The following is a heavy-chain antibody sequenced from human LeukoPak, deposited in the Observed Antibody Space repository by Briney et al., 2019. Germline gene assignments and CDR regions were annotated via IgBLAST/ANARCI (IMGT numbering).Heavy chain of an antibody. J-gene: IGHJ3*02. CDR1: GFTFGSYG. V-gene: IGHV3-23*01. CDR3: ARGLFLSGYLDAFDI. CDR2: ISGSGGST. Sequence: GGSLRLSCAASGFTFGSYGMSWVRQAPGKGLEWVSAISGSGGSTYYADSVKGRCTISRDNSKNTLYLQMNSLRVEDTAIYYCARGLFLSGYLDAFDIWGQGTVVTVSS. D-gene: IGHD3-22*01.